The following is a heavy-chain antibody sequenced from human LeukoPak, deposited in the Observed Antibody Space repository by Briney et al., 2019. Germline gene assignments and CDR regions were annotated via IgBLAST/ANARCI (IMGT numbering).Heavy chain of an antibody. Sequence: SETLSLTCTVSGGSISSGANYWSWIRQPPGRGLEWIGYISHSESAYYSPSLESRITISVDRSKNQFSLKLKSVTAADTAIYYCARDGGTTSNPSHDTFAIWGQGKMVAVSS. V-gene: IGHV4-30-2*01. CDR2: ISHSESA. D-gene: IGHD4-11*01. CDR3: ARDGGTTSNPSHDTFAI. J-gene: IGHJ3*02. CDR1: GGSISSGANY.